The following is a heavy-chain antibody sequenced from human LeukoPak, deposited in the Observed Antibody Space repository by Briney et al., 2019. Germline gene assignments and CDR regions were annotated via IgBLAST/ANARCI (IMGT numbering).Heavy chain of an antibody. J-gene: IGHJ3*01. CDR1: GGSVSSDSYY. CDR3: ARDPPWGVTTPIV. CDR2: IYYTGST. Sequence: SETLSLTCTVSGGSVSSDSYYWTWIRQPPGRGLEWIGYIYYTGSTNYNPSLESRVTISVDTSKNQFSLKLSSVTAADMAVYYCARDPPWGVTTPIVWGQGTMVTVSS. D-gene: IGHD4-17*01. V-gene: IGHV4-61*01.